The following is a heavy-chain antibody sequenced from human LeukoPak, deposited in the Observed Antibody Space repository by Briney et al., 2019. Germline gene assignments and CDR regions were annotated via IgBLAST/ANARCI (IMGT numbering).Heavy chain of an antibody. CDR1: GGSISSSSYF. J-gene: IGHJ5*02. CDR2: IYYSGST. Sequence: PSETLSLTCTVSGGSISSSSYFWGWIRQPPGKGLEWIGYIYYSGSTYYNPSLKSRVTISVDTSKNEFSLKLNSVTAADTAVYYCARGPKPKSITTIRGVNFQGTKNWFDPWGQGTLVTVSS. CDR3: ARGPKPKSITTIRGVNFQGTKNWFDP. V-gene: IGHV4-39*07. D-gene: IGHD3-10*01.